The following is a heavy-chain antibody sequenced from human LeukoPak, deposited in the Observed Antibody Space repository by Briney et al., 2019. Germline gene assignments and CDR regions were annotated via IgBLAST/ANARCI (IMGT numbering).Heavy chain of an antibody. CDR1: GGSFSGYY. D-gene: IGHD5-24*01. V-gene: IGHV4-34*01. CDR2: INHSGST. CDR3: ARAVEMATIIRSGFDY. J-gene: IGHJ4*02. Sequence: SETLPLTCAVYGGSFSGYYWSWIRQPPGKGLEWIGEINHSGSTNYNPSLKSRVTISVDTSKNQFSLKLSSVTAADTAVYYCARAVEMATIIRSGFDYWGQGTLVTVSS.